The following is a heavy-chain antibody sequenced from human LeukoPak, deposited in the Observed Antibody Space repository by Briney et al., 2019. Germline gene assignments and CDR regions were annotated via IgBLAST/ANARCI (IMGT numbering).Heavy chain of an antibody. J-gene: IGHJ4*02. CDR2: ISYDGSNK. CDR3: ATRNGGPFDY. CDR1: GFTFSSYS. Sequence: GGSLRLSCAASGFTFSSYSMNWVRQAPGKGLEWVAVISYDGSNKYYADSVKGRFTISRDNSKNTLYLQMNSLRAEDTAVYYCATRNGGPFDYWGQGTLVTVSS. V-gene: IGHV3-30*03. D-gene: IGHD3-10*01.